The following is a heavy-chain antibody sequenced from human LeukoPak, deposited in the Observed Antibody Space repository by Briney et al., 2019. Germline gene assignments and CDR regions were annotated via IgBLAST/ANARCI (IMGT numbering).Heavy chain of an antibody. J-gene: IGHJ4*02. V-gene: IGHV3-33*01. Sequence: GGSLRLSCAASGFNFRVYGMHWVRQAPGKGLEGVAVIWNDGSKESYADSVKGRFTISRDNSMNTLYLQMNSLRVEDTAVYYCARDDCSSPSCYGYWGQGTLVAVSS. D-gene: IGHD2-2*01. CDR1: GFNFRVYG. CDR2: IWNDGSKE. CDR3: ARDDCSSPSCYGY.